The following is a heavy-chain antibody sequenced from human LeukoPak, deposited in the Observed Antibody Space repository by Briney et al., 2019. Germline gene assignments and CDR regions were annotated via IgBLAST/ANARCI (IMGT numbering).Heavy chain of an antibody. D-gene: IGHD2-15*01. J-gene: IGHJ6*02. CDR3: AKDKGAVGAYGMDV. Sequence: GGSLRLSCAASGFTFDDYAMHWVRQAPGKGLEWVSGISWNSGSIGYADSVKGRFTISRDNAKSSLYLQMNSLRAEDTALYYCAKDKGAVGAYGMDVWGQGTTVTVSS. CDR1: GFTFDDYA. CDR2: ISWNSGSI. V-gene: IGHV3-9*01.